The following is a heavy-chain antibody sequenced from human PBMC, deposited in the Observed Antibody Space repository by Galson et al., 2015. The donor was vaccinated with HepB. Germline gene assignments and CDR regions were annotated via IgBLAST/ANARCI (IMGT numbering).Heavy chain of an antibody. CDR2: ISYDGSNK. J-gene: IGHJ2*01. V-gene: IGHV3-30-3*01. D-gene: IGHD5-24*01. Sequence: SLRLSCAASGFIFSSYAMHWVRQAPGKGLEWVAVISYDGSNKYYADSVKGRFTISRDNSKNTLYLQMTSLRPEDTAVYYCARDGGATIVWWYFDLWGRGTLVTVSS. CDR1: GFIFSSYA. CDR3: ARDGGATIVWWYFDL.